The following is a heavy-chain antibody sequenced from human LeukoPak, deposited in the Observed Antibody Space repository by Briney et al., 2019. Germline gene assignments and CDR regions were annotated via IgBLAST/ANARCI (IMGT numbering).Heavy chain of an antibody. CDR3: AIGYVSGGYHHRVFYS. CDR2: ISPYNGDT. V-gene: IGHV1-18*04. J-gene: IGHJ4*02. CDR1: GYTFTGYY. D-gene: IGHD3-22*01. Sequence: ASVKVSCKASGYTFTGYYMHWVRQAPGQGLEWVGWISPYNGDTDYARKFQGRVTLTTDKSTTTGNMELTSLRSDDTVVYYCAIGYVSGGYHHRVFYSWGQGTLVTVSS.